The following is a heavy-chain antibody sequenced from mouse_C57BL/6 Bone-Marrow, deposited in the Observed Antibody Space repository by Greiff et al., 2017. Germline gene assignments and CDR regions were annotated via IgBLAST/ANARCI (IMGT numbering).Heavy chain of an antibody. CDR2: ISDGGSYT. CDR3: AIEGGSSSFDY. CDR1: GFTFSSYA. J-gene: IGHJ2*01. Sequence: EVQGVESGGGLVKPGGSLKLSCAASGFTFSSYAMSWVRQTPEKRLEWVATISDGGSYTYYPDNVKGRFTISRDNAKNNLYLQMSHLKSEDTAMYYCAIEGGSSSFDYWGQGTTLTVSS. D-gene: IGHD1-1*01. V-gene: IGHV5-4*01.